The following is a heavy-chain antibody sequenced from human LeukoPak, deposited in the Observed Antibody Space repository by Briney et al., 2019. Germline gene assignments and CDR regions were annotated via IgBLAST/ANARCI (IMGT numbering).Heavy chain of an antibody. CDR3: AREGSSGYYSLAPTFDY. J-gene: IGHJ4*02. D-gene: IGHD3-22*01. CDR2: IIPIFGTA. CDR1: GGTFSSYA. V-gene: IGHV1-69*13. Sequence: SVKVSCKASGGTFSSYAISWVRQAPGQGLEWMGGIIPIFGTANYAQKFQGRVTITADESTSTAYMELSSLRSEDTAVYYCAREGSSGYYSLAPTFDYWGQGILVTVSS.